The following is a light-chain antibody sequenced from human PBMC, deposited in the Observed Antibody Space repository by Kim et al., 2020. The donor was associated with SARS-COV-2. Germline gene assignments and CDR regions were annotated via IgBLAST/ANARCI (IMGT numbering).Light chain of an antibody. V-gene: IGLV3-1*01. CDR1: KLGDKY. CDR3: QAWDSSTVV. CDR2: RDS. J-gene: IGLJ2*01. Sequence: VSPGQTASITCSGDKLGDKYVCWYQQRPGQSPVLVIYRDSKRPSGIPERFSGSNSGNTATLTISGTQAMDEADYYCQAWDSSTVVFGGGTQLTVL.